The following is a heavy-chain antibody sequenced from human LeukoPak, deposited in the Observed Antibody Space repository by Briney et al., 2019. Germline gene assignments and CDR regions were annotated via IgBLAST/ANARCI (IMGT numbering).Heavy chain of an antibody. CDR1: GFTFSSYG. CDR3: AKPVPAATEGDY. Sequence: PSGGSLRLSCAASGFTFSSYGMSWVRQAPGKGLEWVSAISGSGGSTYYADSVKGRFTISRDNSKNTLYLQMNSLRAEDTAVYYCAKPVPAATEGDYWGQGTLVTVSS. V-gene: IGHV3-23*01. D-gene: IGHD2-2*01. CDR2: ISGSGGST. J-gene: IGHJ4*02.